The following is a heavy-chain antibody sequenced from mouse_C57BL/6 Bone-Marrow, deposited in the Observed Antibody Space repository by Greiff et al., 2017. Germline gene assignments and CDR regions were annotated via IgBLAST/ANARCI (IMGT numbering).Heavy chain of an antibody. Sequence: EVKLMESGPGLVKPSQSLSLTCSVTGYSITSGYYWNWIRQFPGNKLEWMGYISYDGSNNYNPSLKNRISITRDTSKNQFFLKLNSVTTEDTATYYCARGWLLPYWGQGTTLTVSS. CDR1: GYSITSGYY. D-gene: IGHD2-3*01. CDR2: ISYDGSN. J-gene: IGHJ2*01. CDR3: ARGWLLPY. V-gene: IGHV3-6*01.